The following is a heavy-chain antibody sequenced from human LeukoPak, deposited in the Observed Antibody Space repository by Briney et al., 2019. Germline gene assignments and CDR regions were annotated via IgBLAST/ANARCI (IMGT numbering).Heavy chain of an antibody. CDR2: IIPILGIA. V-gene: IGHV1-69*04. CDR1: GGTFSSYA. J-gene: IGHJ4*02. D-gene: IGHD3-10*01. CDR3: ARVVIGRTPGEY. Sequence: GASVKVSCKASGGTFSSYAISWVRQAPGQGLEWMGRIIPILGIANYAQKFQGRVTITADKSTSTAYMELSSLRSEDTAVYYCARVVIGRTPGEYWGQGTLVTVSS.